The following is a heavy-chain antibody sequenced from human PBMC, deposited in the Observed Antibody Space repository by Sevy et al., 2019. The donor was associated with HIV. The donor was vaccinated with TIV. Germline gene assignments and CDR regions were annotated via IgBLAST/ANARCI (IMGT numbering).Heavy chain of an antibody. V-gene: IGHV3-48*01. CDR3: ARDGGYYDYGMDL. CDR1: GFTFSSYN. CDR2: INSGSTII. D-gene: IGHD2-15*01. Sequence: GGSLRLSCVASGFTFSSYNFNWVRQAPGKGLELISFINSGSTIISHADSVKGRFTISRDSAKKSVYLQMNSLRVEDRAVYYCARDGGYYDYGMDLWGQGTTVTVSS. J-gene: IGHJ6*02.